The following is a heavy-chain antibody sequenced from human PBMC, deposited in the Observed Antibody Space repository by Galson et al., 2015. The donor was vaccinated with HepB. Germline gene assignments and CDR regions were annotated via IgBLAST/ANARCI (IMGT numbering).Heavy chain of an antibody. Sequence: SVEVSCKASGYTFTGYYMHWVRQAPGQGLEWMGRINLSSGGTNYAQKFQGRVTMTRDTSISTAYMELSRLTSGDTAAYYCARGFDYWGQGTLVTVSS. V-gene: IGHV1-2*06. CDR2: INLSSGGT. CDR1: GYTFTGYY. CDR3: ARGFDY. J-gene: IGHJ4*02.